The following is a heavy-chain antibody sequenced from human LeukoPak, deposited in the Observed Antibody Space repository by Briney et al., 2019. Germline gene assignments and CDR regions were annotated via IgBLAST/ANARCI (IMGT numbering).Heavy chain of an antibody. D-gene: IGHD3-10*01. CDR2: IWYDGSNK. V-gene: IGHV3-33*01. J-gene: IGHJ6*03. CDR3: ARRRIFGSPYYYYYMDV. Sequence: HPGRSLRLSCAASGFTFSSYGMHWVRQAPGEGLEWVAVIWYDGSNKYYADSVKGRFTISRDNSKNTLYLQMNSLRAEDTAVYYCARRRIFGSPYYYYYMDVWGKGTTVTVSS. CDR1: GFTFSSYG.